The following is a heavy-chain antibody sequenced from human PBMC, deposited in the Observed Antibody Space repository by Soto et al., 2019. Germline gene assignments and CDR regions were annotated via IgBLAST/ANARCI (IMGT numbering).Heavy chain of an antibody. V-gene: IGHV4-4*02. J-gene: IGHJ4*02. CDR1: GGSISSSNW. CDR3: ASLGGYYGSGSRIDY. Sequence: SETLSLTCAVSGGSISSSNWWSWVRQPPGKGLEWIGEIYHSGSTNYNPSLKSRVTISVDKSKNQFSLKLSSVTAADTAVYYCASLGGYYGSGSRIDYWGQEALVTVS. D-gene: IGHD3-10*01. CDR2: IYHSGST.